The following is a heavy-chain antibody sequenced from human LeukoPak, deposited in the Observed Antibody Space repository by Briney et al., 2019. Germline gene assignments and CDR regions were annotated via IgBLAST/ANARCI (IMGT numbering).Heavy chain of an antibody. V-gene: IGHV1-24*01. Sequence: GASVKVSCKVSGYTLTELSMHWVRQAPGKGLEWMGGFDPEDGETIYAQKFQGRVTMTEDTSTDTAYMELSSLRSEDTAVYYCATLLSGYYDILTGYYEYFQHWARAPWSPSPQ. CDR2: FDPEDGET. CDR3: ATLLSGYYDILTGYYEYFQH. CDR1: GYTLTELS. J-gene: IGHJ1*01. D-gene: IGHD3-9*01.